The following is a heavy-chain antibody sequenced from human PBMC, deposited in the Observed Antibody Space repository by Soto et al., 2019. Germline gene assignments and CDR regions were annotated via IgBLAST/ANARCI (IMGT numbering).Heavy chain of an antibody. Sequence: QVRLEESGPGLVKPSETLSLICSVSGGSVNNANYFWNWIRHHPENGLEWIGYIYYSGSTRYNPSFKTRAALSIVTSKNQFSLRLNYVTVADTAVYFCARDADYGGSRGGMDVWGRGTTVTVSS. CDR3: ARDADYGGSRGGMDV. J-gene: IGHJ6*02. D-gene: IGHD4-17*01. CDR1: GGSVNNANYF. CDR2: IYYSGST. V-gene: IGHV4-31*03.